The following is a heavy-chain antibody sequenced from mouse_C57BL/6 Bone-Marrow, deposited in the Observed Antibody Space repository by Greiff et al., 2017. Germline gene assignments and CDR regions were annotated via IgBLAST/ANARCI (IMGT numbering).Heavy chain of an antibody. V-gene: IGHV1-64*01. D-gene: IGHD2-2*01. CDR3: ARSEVRAMDY. J-gene: IGHJ4*01. CDR2: IHPNSGST. CDR1: GYTFTSYW. Sequence: QVQLQQPGAELVKPGASVKLSCKASGYTFTSYWMHWVKQRPGQGLEWIGMIHPNSGSTNYNEKFKSKATLTVDKSSSTAYMQLSSLTTADSAVYYCARSEVRAMDYWGQGTSVTVSS.